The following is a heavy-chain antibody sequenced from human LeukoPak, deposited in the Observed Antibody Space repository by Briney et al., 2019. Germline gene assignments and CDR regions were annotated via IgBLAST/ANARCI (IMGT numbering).Heavy chain of an antibody. CDR1: GGSINSGDW. CDR2: IYHDGNT. V-gene: IGHV4-4*02. CDR3: ARHVPVHYSSFDY. Sequence: PSGTMSLTCGVSGGSINSGDWWTWVRQPPGKGLEWIGEIYHDGNTYYNPSLESRVTISVDKSKNQFSLNLSSVTAADTAVYYCARHVPVHYSSFDYWGQGTLVTVSS. D-gene: IGHD2-15*01. J-gene: IGHJ4*02.